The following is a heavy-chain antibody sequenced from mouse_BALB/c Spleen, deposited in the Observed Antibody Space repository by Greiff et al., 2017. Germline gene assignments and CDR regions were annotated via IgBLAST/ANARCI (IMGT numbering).Heavy chain of an antibody. D-gene: IGHD1-1*01. CDR1: GFTFTDYY. CDR2: IRNKANGYTT. CDR3: ARAAYYYGSSYFDY. J-gene: IGHJ2*01. V-gene: IGHV7-3*02. Sequence: EVKLVESGGGLVQPGGSLRLSCATSGFTFTDYYMSWVRQPPGKALEWLGFIRNKANGYTTEYSASVKGRFTISRDNSQSILYLQMNTLRAEDSATYYCARAAYYYGSSYFDYWGQGTTLTVSS.